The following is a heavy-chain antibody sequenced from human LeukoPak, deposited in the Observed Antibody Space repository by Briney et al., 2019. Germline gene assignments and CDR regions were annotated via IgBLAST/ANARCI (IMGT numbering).Heavy chain of an antibody. CDR3: AKSLAFYDILTGYSYYFGY. CDR2: ISGSGGST. CDR1: GFTFSSYG. D-gene: IGHD3-9*01. Sequence: GGSLRLSCAASGFTFSSYGMHWVRQAPGKGLEWVSAISGSGGSTYYADSVKGRFTISRDNSKNTLYLQMNSLRAEDTAVYYCAKSLAFYDILTGYSYYFGYWGQGTLVTVSS. J-gene: IGHJ4*02. V-gene: IGHV3-23*01.